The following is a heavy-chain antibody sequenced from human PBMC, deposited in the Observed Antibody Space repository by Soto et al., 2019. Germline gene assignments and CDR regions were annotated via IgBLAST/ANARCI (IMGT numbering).Heavy chain of an antibody. CDR2: INPNSGGT. CDR1: GYTFTGYY. Sequence: TSVKVSCKAAGYTFTGYYMHWVRQAPGQGLEWMGWINPNSGGTNYAQKFQGRVTMTRDTSISTAYMELSRLRSDDTAVYYCARTRIAARAYYFDYWGQGTLVTVSS. D-gene: IGHD6-13*01. CDR3: ARTRIAARAYYFDY. J-gene: IGHJ4*02. V-gene: IGHV1-2*02.